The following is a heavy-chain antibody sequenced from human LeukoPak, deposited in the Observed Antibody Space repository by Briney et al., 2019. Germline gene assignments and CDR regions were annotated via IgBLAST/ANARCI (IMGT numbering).Heavy chain of an antibody. D-gene: IGHD3-16*01. Sequence: PGGSLRLSCGASGFXFSSYAISWVRQAPGKGLEWVSGISGSGGSTYYADSVKGRFTISRDDSKNTLYLQMNSLKIEDTAVYYCTTCLADGYYFDYWGQGTLVTVSS. CDR3: TTCLADGYYFDY. V-gene: IGHV3-23*01. CDR1: GFXFSSYA. J-gene: IGHJ4*02. CDR2: ISGSGGST.